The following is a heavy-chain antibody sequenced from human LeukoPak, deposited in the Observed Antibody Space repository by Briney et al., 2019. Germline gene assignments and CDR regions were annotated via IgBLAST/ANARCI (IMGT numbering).Heavy chain of an antibody. D-gene: IGHD3-3*01. CDR3: ARDAFGFYYYGMDV. J-gene: IGHJ6*02. CDR1: GGSISSGGYY. V-gene: IGHV4-31*03. Sequence: SETLSLTCPVSGGSISSGGYYWSWIRQHPGKGLEWIGYIYYSGSTYYNPSLKSRVTISVDTSKNQFSLKLSSVTAADTAVYYCARDAFGFYYYGMDVWGQGTTVTVSS. CDR2: IYYSGST.